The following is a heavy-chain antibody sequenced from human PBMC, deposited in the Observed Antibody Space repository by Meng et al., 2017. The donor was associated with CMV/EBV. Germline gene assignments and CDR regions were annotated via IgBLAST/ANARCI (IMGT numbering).Heavy chain of an antibody. CDR3: ARGYYDFWSGYSVYTLDY. Sequence: ASVKVSCKASGYTFTSYGISWVRQAPGQGLEWMGWISAYNGNTNYAQKLQGRVTMTTDTSTSTAYMELRSLRSDDTAAYYCARGYYDFWSGYSVYTLDYWGQGTLVTVSS. D-gene: IGHD3-3*01. CDR1: GYTFTSYG. J-gene: IGHJ4*02. V-gene: IGHV1-18*01. CDR2: ISAYNGNT.